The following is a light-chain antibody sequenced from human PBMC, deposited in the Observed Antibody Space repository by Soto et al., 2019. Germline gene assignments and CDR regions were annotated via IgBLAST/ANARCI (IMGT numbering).Light chain of an antibody. CDR1: QSISSW. J-gene: IGKJ4*02. Sequence: DIQMTQSPSTLSASVGDRVTITCRASQSISSWLAWYQQKPGKAPKLLIYDASSLESGVPSRFCGSGSGKEFTLTISSLQPDDVATYYCQQYNSYSLTVGGGTKVEIK. CDR2: DAS. CDR3: QQYNSYSLT. V-gene: IGKV1-5*01.